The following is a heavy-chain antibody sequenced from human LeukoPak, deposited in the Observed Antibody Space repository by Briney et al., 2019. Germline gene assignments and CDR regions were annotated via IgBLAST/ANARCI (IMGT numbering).Heavy chain of an antibody. J-gene: IGHJ6*03. CDR2: MYNNGTT. D-gene: IGHD4-23*01. CDR1: GGSISSFF. Sequence: SETLSLTCTVSGGSISSFFWSWVRQPAGKGLEWIGRMYNNGTTNYNPSLKSRGTMSVDTSKNQFSLKLSSVTAAVTAVYFCARDNGGNYYYMDVWGKGTTVTVSS. CDR3: ARDNGGNYYYMDV. V-gene: IGHV4-4*07.